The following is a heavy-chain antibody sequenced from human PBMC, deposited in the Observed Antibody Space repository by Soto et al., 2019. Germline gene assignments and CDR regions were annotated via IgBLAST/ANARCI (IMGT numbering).Heavy chain of an antibody. J-gene: IGHJ4*02. CDR1: GGSISSSSYY. CDR2: IYYSGST. V-gene: IGHV4-39*01. CDR3: ARLSAGDCSGGSCYPTYFDY. D-gene: IGHD2-15*01. Sequence: SETLSLTCTVSGGSISSSSYYWGWIRQPPGKGLEWIGSIYYSGSTYYNPSLKSRVTISVDTSKNQFSLKLSSVTAADTAVYYCARLSAGDCSGGSCYPTYFDYWGQGTLVTVSS.